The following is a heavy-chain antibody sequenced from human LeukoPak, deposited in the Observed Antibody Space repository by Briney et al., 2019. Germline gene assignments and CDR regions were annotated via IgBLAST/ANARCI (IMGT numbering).Heavy chain of an antibody. V-gene: IGHV3-74*01. CDR3: ATKQWLAPPPDS. CDR1: VFTFSKYW. J-gene: IGHJ4*02. CDR2: INTDGTVT. D-gene: IGHD6-19*01. Sequence: PGGALRLSCAASVFTFSKYWRLWVRHAPGRGLESVSRINTDGTVTTYADTLKGRFTVSRDNADNTMFLQMNSVRDEDTAVYYCATKQWLAPPPDSWGQGTPVTVSS.